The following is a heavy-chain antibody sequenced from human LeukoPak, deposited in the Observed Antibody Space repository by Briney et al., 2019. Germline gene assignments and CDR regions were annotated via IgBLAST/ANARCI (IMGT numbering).Heavy chain of an antibody. CDR1: GYTFTSYY. Sequence: ASVKVFCKASGYTFTSYYMHWVRQAPGQGLEWMGIINPSGGSTSYAQKFQGRVTMTRDTSTSTVYMELSSLRSEDTAVYYCAGGGIAVAGMRNWFDPWGQGTLVTVSS. CDR2: INPSGGST. V-gene: IGHV1-46*01. CDR3: AGGGIAVAGMRNWFDP. J-gene: IGHJ5*02. D-gene: IGHD6-19*01.